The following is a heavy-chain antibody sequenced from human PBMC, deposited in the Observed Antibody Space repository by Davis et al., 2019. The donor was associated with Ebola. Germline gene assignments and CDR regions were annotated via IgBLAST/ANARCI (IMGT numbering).Heavy chain of an antibody. CDR2: ISAYNGNT. J-gene: IGHJ6*02. CDR1: GYTFTSYG. Sequence: ASVKVSCKASGYTFTSYGISWVRQAPGQGLEWMGWISAYNGNTNYAQKLQGRVTMTTDTSTSTAYMELRSLRSDDTAVYYCARDSVVEDYYYGMDVWGQGTTVTVSS. CDR3: ARDSVVEDYYYGMDV. D-gene: IGHD2-15*01. V-gene: IGHV1-18*01.